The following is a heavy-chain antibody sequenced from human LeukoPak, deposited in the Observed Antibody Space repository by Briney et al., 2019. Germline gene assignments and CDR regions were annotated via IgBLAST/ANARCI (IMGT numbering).Heavy chain of an antibody. V-gene: IGHV4-59*08. J-gene: IGHJ3*02. CDR1: SGSISSYH. CDR2: IYYSGST. CDR3: ARHSLEWELLGNDAFDI. Sequence: SETLSLTCTVSSGSISSYHWSWIRQPPGKGLEWIGHIYYSGSTNYNASLKSRVTMSLDTSKKQFSLKLRSVTAAGTAMYYCARHSLEWELLGNDAFDIWGQGTMVTVSS. D-gene: IGHD1-26*01.